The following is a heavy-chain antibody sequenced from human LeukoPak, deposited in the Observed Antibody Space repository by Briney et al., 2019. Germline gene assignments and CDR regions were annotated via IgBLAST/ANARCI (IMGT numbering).Heavy chain of an antibody. D-gene: IGHD3-22*01. CDR1: GGSFSGYY. CDR2: INHSGST. Sequence: PSETLSLTCAVYGGSFSGYYWSWIRQPPGKGLEWIGEINHSGSTNYNPSLKSRVTISVDKSKNQFSLKLSSVTAADTAVYYCANTYYYDSSGYSSTFDIWGQGTMVTVSS. J-gene: IGHJ3*02. V-gene: IGHV4-34*01. CDR3: ANTYYYDSSGYSSTFDI.